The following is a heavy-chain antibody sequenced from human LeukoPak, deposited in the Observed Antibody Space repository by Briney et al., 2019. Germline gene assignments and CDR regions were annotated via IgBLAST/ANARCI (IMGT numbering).Heavy chain of an antibody. V-gene: IGHV4-61*02. Sequence: PSQTLSLTCTVSSGSISSGSYSWSWVRQPAGKGLEWIGRIYASGNINYNPSLKSRVTMSIGTSKNQFSLKVNSVTAADTAVYYCAREALIEGFYYYMDVWGKGTTVTVSS. CDR2: IYASGNI. CDR1: SGSISSGSYS. CDR3: AREALIEGFYYYMDV. J-gene: IGHJ6*03.